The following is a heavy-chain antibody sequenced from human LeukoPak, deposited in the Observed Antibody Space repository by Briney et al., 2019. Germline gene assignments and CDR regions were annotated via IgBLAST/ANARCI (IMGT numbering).Heavy chain of an antibody. CDR2: IIDNGDAT. Sequence: GGSLRLSCEASGFNFNPYALSWVRQAPRKGQQCVSRIIDNGDATYHANSLKGRLTTSRDNYKKTLYLQMHSLRAEDTAVYYCAKLGGQEIYNYYMGVWGKGTTVAVSS. CDR3: AKLGGQEIYNYYMGV. J-gene: IGHJ6*03. V-gene: IGHV3-23*01. CDR1: GFNFNPYA. D-gene: IGHD3-16*01.